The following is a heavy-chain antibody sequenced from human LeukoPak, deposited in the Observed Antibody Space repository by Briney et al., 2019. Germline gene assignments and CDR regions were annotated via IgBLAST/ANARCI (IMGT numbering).Heavy chain of an antibody. D-gene: IGHD6-13*01. CDR3: AKSYYRSSWYWRRDH. V-gene: IGHV3-43*02. CDR2: ISENGDET. CDR1: SFTFDDYA. J-gene: IGHJ4*02. Sequence: GGSLRLSCAASSFTFDDYAMHWVRQAPGKGLEWVSLISENGDETYYADSVKGRFTISRDNSKNSLYLQMNSLKTEDSAFYYCAKSYYRSSWYWRRDHWGQGTLVTVSS.